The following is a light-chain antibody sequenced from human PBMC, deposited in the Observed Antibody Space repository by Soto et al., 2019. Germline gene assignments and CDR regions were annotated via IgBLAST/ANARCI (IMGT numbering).Light chain of an antibody. CDR1: SSDGGGYNY. J-gene: IGLJ3*02. CDR3: SPWTRSTTCV. V-gene: IGLV2-14*01. Sequence: QSVLTQPASVSGSPGQSITISCSGTSSDGGGYNYVSWFQQHPGTAPKLIIYEVSNRPSGLSNRFSGFKSGKTASLTISGLQAEAEADYYCSPWTRSTTCVFGGATKRTV. CDR2: EVS.